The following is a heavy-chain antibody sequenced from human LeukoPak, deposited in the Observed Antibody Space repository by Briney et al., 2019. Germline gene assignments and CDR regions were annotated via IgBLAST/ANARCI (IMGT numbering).Heavy chain of an antibody. CDR1: GGSFSGYY. Sequence: SETLSLTCAVYGGSFSGYYWSWIRQPPGKGLEWIGEINHSGSTNYNPSLKSRVTISVDTSKNQFSLKLSSVTAADTAVYYCAGEPGGAYYFDYWGQGTLVTVSS. CDR3: AGEPGGAYYFDY. J-gene: IGHJ4*02. V-gene: IGHV4-34*01. CDR2: INHSGST. D-gene: IGHD3-16*01.